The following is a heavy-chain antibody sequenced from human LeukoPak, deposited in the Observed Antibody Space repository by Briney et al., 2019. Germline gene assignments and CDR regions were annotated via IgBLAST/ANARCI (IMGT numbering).Heavy chain of an antibody. J-gene: IGHJ6*03. CDR2: ISVSGGST. D-gene: IGHD2-2*01. Sequence: GGSLRLSCAASGFTFISYTMNCVRQAPGKGLEWDSAISVSGGSTYYADSVKVRFTISRENYTNTLYLKTNSLRAEDTAVYYCAKSLESTNYYCHMDVWGKGTTVTISS. CDR3: AKSLESTNYYCHMDV. V-gene: IGHV3-23*01. CDR1: GFTFISYT.